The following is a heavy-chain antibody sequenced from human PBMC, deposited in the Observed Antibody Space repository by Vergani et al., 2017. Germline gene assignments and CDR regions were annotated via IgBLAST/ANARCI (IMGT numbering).Heavy chain of an antibody. CDR2: ISYDGSNK. CDR3: ARDSGWYEEGMDV. V-gene: IGHV3-30*14. D-gene: IGHD6-19*01. J-gene: IGHJ6*02. Sequence: QVQLVESGGGVVQPGRSLRLSCAASGFTFSSYAMHWVRQAPGKGLEWVAVISYDGSNKYYADSVKGRFTISRDNSKNTLYLQMNSLRAEDTAVYYCARDSGWYEEGMDVWGQGTTVTVSS. CDR1: GFTFSSYA.